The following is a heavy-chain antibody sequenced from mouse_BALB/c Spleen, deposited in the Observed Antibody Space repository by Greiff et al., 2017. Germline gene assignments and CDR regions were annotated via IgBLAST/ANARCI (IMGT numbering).Heavy chain of an antibody. CDR2: ISTYYGDA. Sequence: VQLQQSGAELVRPGVSVKISCKGSGYTFTDYAMHWVKQSHAKSLEWIGVISTYYGDASYNQKFKGKATMTVDKSSSTAYMELARLTSEDSAIYYCARWHYYGYFDYWGQGTTLTVSS. V-gene: IGHV1S137*01. CDR3: ARWHYYGYFDY. J-gene: IGHJ2*01. CDR1: GYTFTDYA. D-gene: IGHD1-2*01.